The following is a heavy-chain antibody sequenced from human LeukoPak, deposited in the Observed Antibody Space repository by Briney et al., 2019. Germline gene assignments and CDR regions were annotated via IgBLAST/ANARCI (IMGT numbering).Heavy chain of an antibody. J-gene: IGHJ4*02. V-gene: IGHV1-69*02. CDR3: ASMDYDSSGYYRTLYYFDY. CDR2: IIPILGIA. CDR1: GGTFSIYT. Sequence: SVKVSCKASGGTFSIYTISWVRQAPGQGLEWMGRIIPILGIANYAQKFQGRVTITADKSTSTAYMELSSLRSEDTAVYYCASMDYDSSGYYRTLYYFDYWGQGTLVTVSS. D-gene: IGHD3-22*01.